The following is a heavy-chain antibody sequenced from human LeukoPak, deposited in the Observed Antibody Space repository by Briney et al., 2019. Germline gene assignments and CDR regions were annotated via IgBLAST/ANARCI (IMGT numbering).Heavy chain of an antibody. CDR2: ISGSGGST. D-gene: IGHD6-19*01. V-gene: IGHV3-23*01. CDR3: ARLTGIAVAGTGN. Sequence: GGSLRLSCAASGFTFSSYAMSWVRQAPGKGLEWVSAISGSGGSTYYADSVKGRFTISRDNSKNTLYLQMNSLRAEDTAVYYCARLTGIAVAGTGNWGQGTLVTVSS. J-gene: IGHJ4*02. CDR1: GFTFSSYA.